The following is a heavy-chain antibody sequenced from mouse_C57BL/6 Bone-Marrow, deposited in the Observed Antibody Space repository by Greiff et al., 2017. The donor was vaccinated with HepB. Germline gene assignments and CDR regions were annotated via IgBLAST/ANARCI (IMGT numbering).Heavy chain of an antibody. CDR2: IYPRSGNT. J-gene: IGHJ3*01. D-gene: IGHD3-2*01. CDR1: GYTFTSYG. Sequence: QVQLQQSGAELARPGASVKLSCKASGYTFTSYGISWVKQRTGQGLEWIGEIYPRSGNTYYNEKFKGKATLTADKSSSTAYMELRSLTSEDSAVYFCASPRQREFAYGGQGTLVTVSA. CDR3: ASPRQREFAY. V-gene: IGHV1-81*01.